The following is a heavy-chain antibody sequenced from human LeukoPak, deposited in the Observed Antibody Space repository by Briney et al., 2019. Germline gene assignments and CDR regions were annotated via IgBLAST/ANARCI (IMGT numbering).Heavy chain of an antibody. CDR3: ARDVDMVRGRWFDP. CDR2: IIPIFGTA. V-gene: IGHV1-69*13. J-gene: IGHJ5*02. Sequence: SVKVSCKASGGTFTSYAISWVRQAPGQGLEWRGGIIPIFGTANYAQKFQGRVTITADESTSTAYMELSSLRSEDTAVYYCARDVDMVRGRWFDPWGQEPWSPSP. CDR1: GGTFTSYA. D-gene: IGHD3-10*01.